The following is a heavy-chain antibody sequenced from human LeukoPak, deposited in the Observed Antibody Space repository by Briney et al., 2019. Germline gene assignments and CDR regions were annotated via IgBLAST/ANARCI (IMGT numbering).Heavy chain of an antibody. V-gene: IGHV4-31*11. CDR2: IYYSGST. CDR3: AREGGDYVWGSYRHGAFDI. CDR1: GGSFSGYY. Sequence: PSETLSLTCAVYGGSFSGYYWSWIRQHPGKGLEWIGYIYYSGSTYYNPSLKSRVTISVDASKNQFSLKLSSVTAADTAVYYCAREGGDYVWGSYRHGAFDIWGQGTMVTVSS. J-gene: IGHJ3*02. D-gene: IGHD3-16*02.